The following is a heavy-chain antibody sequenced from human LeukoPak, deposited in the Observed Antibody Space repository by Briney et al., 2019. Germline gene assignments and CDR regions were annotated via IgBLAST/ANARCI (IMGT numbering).Heavy chain of an antibody. V-gene: IGHV5-51*01. CDR2: IYPGDSDA. CDR1: GYSFTTYW. D-gene: IGHD6-13*01. J-gene: IGHJ4*02. CDR3: ARHPAAVDY. Sequence: GESLKISCKVSGYSFTTYWIGWVRPMPGKSLEWMGKIYPGDSDARYSPSFQGQVTISVDKSISTAYLQWSSLKASDSAMYYCARHPAAVDYWGQGSLVTVSS.